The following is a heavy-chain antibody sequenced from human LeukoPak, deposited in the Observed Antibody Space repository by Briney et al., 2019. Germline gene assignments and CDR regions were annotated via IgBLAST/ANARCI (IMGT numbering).Heavy chain of an antibody. CDR3: ARVAYDSMSYYYYGMDV. V-gene: IGHV4-30-4*01. CDR2: IYYSGST. Sequence: SETLSLTCTVSGGSISSYYWSWIRQPPGKGLEWIGYIYYSGSTYYNPSLKSRVTISVDTSKNQFSLKLSSVTAADTAVYYCARVAYDSMSYYYYGMDVWGQGTTVTVSS. D-gene: IGHD3-22*01. CDR1: GGSISSYY. J-gene: IGHJ6*02.